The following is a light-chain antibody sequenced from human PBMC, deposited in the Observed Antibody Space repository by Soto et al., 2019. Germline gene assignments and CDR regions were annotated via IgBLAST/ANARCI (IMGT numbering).Light chain of an antibody. J-gene: IGKJ1*01. Sequence: EIVLTQSPGTLSLSPGERATLSCRASQTISSSYLAWYQQKPGQAPRLLIYGASTRATGISDRFSGSGSGTDFTLTITRLDPEDFAVYYCQQYTFSPPWTFGQGTKVEVK. V-gene: IGKV3-20*01. CDR2: GAS. CDR3: QQYTFSPPWT. CDR1: QTISSSY.